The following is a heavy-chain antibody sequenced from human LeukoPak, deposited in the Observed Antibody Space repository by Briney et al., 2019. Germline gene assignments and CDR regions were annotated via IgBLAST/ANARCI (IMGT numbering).Heavy chain of an antibody. V-gene: IGHV3-23*01. J-gene: IGHJ5*02. CDR3: AKDYIGIAVAGHNWFDP. CDR1: GFTFSSYA. CDR2: ISGSGGST. D-gene: IGHD6-19*01. Sequence: PGRSLRLSCAASGFTFSSYAMSWVRQAPGKGLEWVSAISGSGGSTYYADSVKGRFTISRDNSKNTLYLQMNSLRAEDTAVYYCAKDYIGIAVAGHNWFDPWGQGTLVTVSS.